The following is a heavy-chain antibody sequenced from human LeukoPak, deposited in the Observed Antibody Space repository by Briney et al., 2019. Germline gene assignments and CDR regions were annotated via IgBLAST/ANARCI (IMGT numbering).Heavy chain of an antibody. D-gene: IGHD3-10*01. CDR2: IYYSGST. Sequence: SETLSLTCTVSGGSISSYYWSWIRQPPGKGLEWIGYIYYSGSTNYNPSLKSRVTISVDTSKNQFSLKLSSVTAADTAVYYCAREAGVLLWFGELDYWGQGTLVTVSS. CDR3: AREAGVLLWFGELDY. J-gene: IGHJ4*02. V-gene: IGHV4-59*01. CDR1: GGSISSYY.